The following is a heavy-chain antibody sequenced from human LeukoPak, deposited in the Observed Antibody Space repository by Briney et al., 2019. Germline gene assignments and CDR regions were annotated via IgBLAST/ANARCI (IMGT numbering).Heavy chain of an antibody. CDR1: GYTFSDFY. CDR2: ITPKSGHT. D-gene: IGHD1-1*01. V-gene: IGHV1-2*02. CDR3: ARVRFADDRAWAS. J-gene: IGHJ5*02. Sequence: ASVNLSCTASGYTFSDFYIHWVRQAPGQSLEYVRLITPKSGHTYSPQRFQGRVTMTRDASISTPYLALTSLRSDDTAVYFCARVRFADDRAWASWGQGTLLTVSS.